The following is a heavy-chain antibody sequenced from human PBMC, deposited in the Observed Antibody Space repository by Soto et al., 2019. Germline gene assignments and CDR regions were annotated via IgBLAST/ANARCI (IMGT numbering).Heavy chain of an antibody. J-gene: IGHJ6*03. V-gene: IGHV3-23*01. CDR1: GFTFSNYA. CDR2: IGGGGDNT. Sequence: GGSLRLSCAASGFTFSNYAMSWVRQAPGKGLDWVSAIGGGGDNTYYADSVKGRFTISRDNSKSTLYLQMNSLRDEDTALYYCAKAAGFGELLSHYYMAVWGKGTTVTVSS. D-gene: IGHD3-10*01. CDR3: AKAAGFGELLSHYYMAV.